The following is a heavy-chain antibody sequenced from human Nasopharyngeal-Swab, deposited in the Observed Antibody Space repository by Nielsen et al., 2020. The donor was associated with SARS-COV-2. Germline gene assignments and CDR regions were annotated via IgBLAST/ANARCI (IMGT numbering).Heavy chain of an antibody. D-gene: IGHD4-17*01. J-gene: IGHJ4*02. CDR3: ARDLGSGTVSDY. Sequence: WIRQPPGKGLEWISYISSSSISIYYADSVKGRFTISRDNAKNSLYLQMNSLRAEDTAVYYCARDLGSGTVSDYWGQGTLVTVSS. CDR2: ISSSSISI. V-gene: IGHV3-11*01.